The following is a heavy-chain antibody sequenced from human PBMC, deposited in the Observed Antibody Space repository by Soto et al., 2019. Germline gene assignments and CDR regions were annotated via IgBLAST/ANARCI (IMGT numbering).Heavy chain of an antibody. J-gene: IGHJ3*02. V-gene: IGHV3-73*01. CDR3: TSPGIVGATDAFDI. CDR1: GFTFSGSA. D-gene: IGHD1-26*01. Sequence: GGSLRLSCAASGFTFSGSAMHWVHQASGKGLEWVGRIRSKANSYATAYAASVKGRFTISRDDSKNTAYLQMNSLKTEDTAVYYCTSPGIVGATDAFDIWGQGTMVTVSS. CDR2: IRSKANSYAT.